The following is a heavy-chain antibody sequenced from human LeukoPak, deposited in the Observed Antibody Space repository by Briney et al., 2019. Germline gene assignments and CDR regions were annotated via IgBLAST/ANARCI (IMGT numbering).Heavy chain of an antibody. CDR2: IIPIFGTA. J-gene: IGHJ5*02. CDR3: AREDVVVPAATHRWFDP. Sequence: ASVKVSCKASGGTFSSYAISWVRQAPGQGLEWMGGIIPIFGTANYAQKFQGRVTITADKSTSTAYMELSSLRSEDTAAYYCAREDVVVPAATHRWFDPWGQGTLVTVSS. D-gene: IGHD2-2*01. CDR1: GGTFSSYA. V-gene: IGHV1-69*06.